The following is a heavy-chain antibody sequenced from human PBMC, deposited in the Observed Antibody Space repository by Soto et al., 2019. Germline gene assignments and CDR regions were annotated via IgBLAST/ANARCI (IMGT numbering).Heavy chain of an antibody. CDR3: ASTVSVRNYPIDH. Sequence: QLQLQESGPGLVKPSETLSLTCTVSGGSIIGSTYYWGWIRQPPGKGLEYIGSTYSSGRTYYNPSLMCRVIVVVDTSKSQFSINLIPGTAAYKAVYYCASTVSVRNYPIDHWGQGTL. J-gene: IGHJ4*02. D-gene: IGHD1-7*01. CDR1: GGSIIGSTYY. CDR2: TYSSGRT. V-gene: IGHV4-39*01.